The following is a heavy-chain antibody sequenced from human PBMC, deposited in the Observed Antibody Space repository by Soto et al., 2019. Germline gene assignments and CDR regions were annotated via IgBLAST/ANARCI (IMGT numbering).Heavy chain of an antibody. D-gene: IGHD4-4*01. CDR3: AREGFSNYNNYYFDY. CDR2: ISSRGSYK. Sequence: EVQLVESGGGLVKPGGSLRLSCAASGFIFSTYSMNGVRQAPGKGLEWVSSISSRGSYKHYADSVKGRFTISRDNAKTSLYLQMNSLRAEDTAVYYCAREGFSNYNNYYFDYWGQGTLVTVSS. J-gene: IGHJ4*02. CDR1: GFIFSTYS. V-gene: IGHV3-21*01.